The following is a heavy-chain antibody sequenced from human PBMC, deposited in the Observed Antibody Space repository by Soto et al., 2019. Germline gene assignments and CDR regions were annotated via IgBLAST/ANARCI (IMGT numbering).Heavy chain of an antibody. D-gene: IGHD6-13*01. J-gene: IGHJ4*02. Sequence: VQLEQSGTEVRKPGASVRVSCRTSGYTFTRYGISWVRLAPGQGLEWMGWISGYNGNTKAAQQFQDRIIMTTDTAANTVYVDLRSLTSDDTAVYYCARGSAYSTSWSFDHWGQGTRVTVSS. V-gene: IGHV1-18*01. CDR1: GYTFTRYG. CDR2: ISGYNGNT. CDR3: ARGSAYSTSWSFDH.